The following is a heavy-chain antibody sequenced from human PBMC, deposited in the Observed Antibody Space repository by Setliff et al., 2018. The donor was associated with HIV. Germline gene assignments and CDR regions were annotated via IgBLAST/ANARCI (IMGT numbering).Heavy chain of an antibody. J-gene: IGHJ6*03. Sequence: TSETLSLTCAVYGGSFSGFYWNWIRQAPGKGLEWIGEINHSRRTKYNPSLKSRVTISVDTPKNQFSLKLSSVTAADTAFYYCARGFSGDYLFTGYLDVWGKGTTVTVSS. D-gene: IGHD3-22*01. V-gene: IGHV4-34*01. CDR2: INHSRRT. CDR1: GGSFSGFY. CDR3: ARGFSGDYLFTGYLDV.